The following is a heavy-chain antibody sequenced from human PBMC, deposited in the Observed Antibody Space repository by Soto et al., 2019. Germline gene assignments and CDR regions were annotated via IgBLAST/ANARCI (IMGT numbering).Heavy chain of an antibody. D-gene: IGHD3-3*01. CDR2: IYYSGST. J-gene: IGHJ5*02. CDR1: GGSISSGGYS. CDR3: ARRHLYEGSEATSNWFDP. Sequence: SEILSLTCTVSGGSISSGGYSWSWIRQPPGKGLEWIGYIYYSGSTSYNPSLQSRVTVSVDTSKNQFSLKLSTVTAADTAVYYCARRHLYEGSEATSNWFDPWGQGTLVNVSS. V-gene: IGHV4-30-2*03.